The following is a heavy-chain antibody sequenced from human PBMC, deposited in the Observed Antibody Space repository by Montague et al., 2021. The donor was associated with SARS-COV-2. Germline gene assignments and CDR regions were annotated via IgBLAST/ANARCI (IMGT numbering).Heavy chain of an antibody. V-gene: IGHV2-5*01. J-gene: IGHJ4*02. CDR2: IYSNDEK. D-gene: IGHD3-9*01. CDR1: GFSLSTPNVG. CDR3: AHLIRYYNIFTGIPFDX. Sequence: PALVKPTQTPTLTCTFSGFSLSTPNVGVGWIRQPPGKALEWVAVIYSNDEKRYSPSLRNRLTITKDTAKNQVVLSLTYVDPVDTATYYCAHLIRYYNIFTGIPFDXWGQGSQVTVSS.